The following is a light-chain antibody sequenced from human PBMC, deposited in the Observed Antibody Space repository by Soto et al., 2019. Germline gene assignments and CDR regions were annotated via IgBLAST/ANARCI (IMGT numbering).Light chain of an antibody. J-gene: IGKJ1*01. Sequence: EIVFTQSPCTLSLSPGERATLSCRASQSVSNNYLAWYQQKPGQAPRLLIYSAFTRATGIPARFSGSGSGTEFTLTISSLQSEDFAVYYCQQYNKWPPWTFGQGTKVDIK. CDR1: QSVSNN. V-gene: IGKV3-15*01. CDR3: QQYNKWPPWT. CDR2: SAF.